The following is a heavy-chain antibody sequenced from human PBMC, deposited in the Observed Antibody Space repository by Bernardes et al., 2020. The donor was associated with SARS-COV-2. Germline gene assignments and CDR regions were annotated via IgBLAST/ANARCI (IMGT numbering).Heavy chain of an antibody. J-gene: IGHJ6*02. CDR1: GFTFDCYG. V-gene: IGHV3-20*04. CDR3: ARSHDGSGTYYRDYFYGMDV. Sequence: GGSLRLSCVASGFTFDCYGMNWVRQAPGKGLEWVSGMNWNGAGTGYADSVEGRFSISRDNAKKSLYLQMNGLRAEDTALYYCARSHDGSGTYYRDYFYGMDVWGQGTAVTVSS. CDR2: MNWNGAGT. D-gene: IGHD3-10*01.